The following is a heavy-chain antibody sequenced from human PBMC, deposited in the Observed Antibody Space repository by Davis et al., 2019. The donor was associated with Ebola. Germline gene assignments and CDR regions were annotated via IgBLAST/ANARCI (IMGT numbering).Heavy chain of an antibody. V-gene: IGHV4-34*01. CDR3: ARGSLSDSSPIDY. CDR2: IYYLGIT. D-gene: IGHD3-22*01. Sequence: MPSETLSLTCAVYGGSFSGSYWSWIRQPPGKGLEWIGSIYYLGITYSNPSLQSRLTISVDTSKNQFSLKLNSVTATDTAVYYCARGSLSDSSPIDYWGQGTLVTVSS. J-gene: IGHJ4*02. CDR1: GGSFSGSY.